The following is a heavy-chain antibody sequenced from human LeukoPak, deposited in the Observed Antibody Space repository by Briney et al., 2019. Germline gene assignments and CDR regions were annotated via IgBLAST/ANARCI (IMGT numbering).Heavy chain of an antibody. CDR1: GFTFSSYS. Sequence: GGSLRLSCAASGFTFSSYSMNWVRQAPGKGLEWVSGISWNSGSIGYADSVKGRFTISRDNAKNSLYLQMNSLRAEDTALYYCAKGHHPRSGWYYQGYWGQGTLVTVSS. CDR3: AKGHHPRSGWYYQGY. J-gene: IGHJ4*02. V-gene: IGHV3-9*01. CDR2: ISWNSGSI. D-gene: IGHD6-19*01.